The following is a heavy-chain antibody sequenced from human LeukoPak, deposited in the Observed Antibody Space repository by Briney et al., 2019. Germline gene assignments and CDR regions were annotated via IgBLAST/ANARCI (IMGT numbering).Heavy chain of an antibody. V-gene: IGHV3-33*01. CDR2: IWYDGSNK. CDR1: GFTFSSYG. D-gene: IGHD6-19*01. CDR3: ASDMQWLVRGGFDY. Sequence: GRSLRPSCAASGFTFSSYGMHWVRQAPGKGLEWVAVIWYDGSNKYYADSVKGRFTISRDNSKNTLYLQMNSLRAEDTAVYYCASDMQWLVRGGFDYWGQGTLVTVSS. J-gene: IGHJ4*02.